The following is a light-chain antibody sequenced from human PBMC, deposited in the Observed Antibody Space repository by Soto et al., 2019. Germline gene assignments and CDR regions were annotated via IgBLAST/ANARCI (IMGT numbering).Light chain of an antibody. CDR3: GTWDRISPGGV. Sequence: QSVLTQPPSVSAAPGQRVTISCSGSSSNIENNYVSWYQHLPGTAPKHLIYENDKRPSGIPDRFSGSKSGTSATLDIIGRQTGDEADYYCGTWDRISPGGVFGGGTKVTVL. J-gene: IGLJ3*02. CDR1: SSNIENNY. CDR2: END. V-gene: IGLV1-51*02.